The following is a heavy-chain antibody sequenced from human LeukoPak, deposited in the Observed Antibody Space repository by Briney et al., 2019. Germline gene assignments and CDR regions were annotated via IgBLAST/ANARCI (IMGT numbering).Heavy chain of an antibody. D-gene: IGHD3-22*01. J-gene: IGHJ6*03. Sequence: PGGSLRLSCAASGFTFSSYGMHWVRQAPGKGLEWVAFIRYDGSNKYYADPVKGRFTISRDNSKNTLYLQMNSLRAEDTAVYYCAKAPYYYDSSGYRNYMDVWGKGTTVTVSS. CDR3: AKAPYYYDSSGYRNYMDV. V-gene: IGHV3-30*02. CDR1: GFTFSSYG. CDR2: IRYDGSNK.